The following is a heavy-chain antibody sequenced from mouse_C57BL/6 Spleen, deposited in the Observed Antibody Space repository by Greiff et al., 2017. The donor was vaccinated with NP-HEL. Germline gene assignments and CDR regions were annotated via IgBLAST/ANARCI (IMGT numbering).Heavy chain of an antibody. CDR3: ARETYDSLWAMDF. CDR1: GFTFSSYA. Sequence: EVQLVESGEGLVKPGGSLKLSCAASGFTFSSYAMSWVRQTPEKRLEWVAYISSGGDYIYYADTVKGRFTISRDNARNTLYLQMSGLKSEDTAMYYCARETYDSLWAMDFWGQGTSVTVSS. CDR2: ISSGGDYI. J-gene: IGHJ4*01. D-gene: IGHD2-4*01. V-gene: IGHV5S21*01.